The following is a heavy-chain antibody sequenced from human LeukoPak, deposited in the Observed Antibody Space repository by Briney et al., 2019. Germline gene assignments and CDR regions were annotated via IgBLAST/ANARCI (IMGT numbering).Heavy chain of an antibody. J-gene: IGHJ4*02. Sequence: SETLSLTCTVSGGSITTHTYYWAWIRQPPGRGLEWIGGVHYIGNTYSNTSFKSRVPMSVDTSKNQFSLNLSSVTAADTAAYYCARRSSVWYFDYWGQGILVTVSS. CDR3: ARRSSVWYFDY. D-gene: IGHD6-19*01. CDR1: GGSITTHTYY. CDR2: VHYIGNT. V-gene: IGHV4-39*01.